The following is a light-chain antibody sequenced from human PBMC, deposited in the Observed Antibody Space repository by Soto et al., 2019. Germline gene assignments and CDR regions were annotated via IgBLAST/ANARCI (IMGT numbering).Light chain of an antibody. CDR1: SSDVGSYNL. J-gene: IGLJ2*01. CDR2: EGS. Sequence: QSALTQPASVSGSPGQSIIISCTGTSSDVGSYNLVSWYQQHPGKAPKLMIYEGSKRPSGVPNRFSGSKSGNTASLTISGLQAEDEADYNCCSYAGSSTFVVFGGGTKLTVL. CDR3: CSYAGSSTFVV. V-gene: IGLV2-23*03.